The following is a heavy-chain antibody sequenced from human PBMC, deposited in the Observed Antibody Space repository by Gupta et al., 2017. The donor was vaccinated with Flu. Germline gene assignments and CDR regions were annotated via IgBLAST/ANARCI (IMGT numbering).Heavy chain of an antibody. D-gene: IGHD2-2*01. CDR2: IYYSGST. CDR1: GGSISSGTYY. J-gene: IGHJ4*02. V-gene: IGHV4-39*01. Sequence: QLQLQESGPGLVKPSETLSLTCTVSGGSISSGTYYWGWIRQPPGMRLEWIGSIYYSGSTYYNPSLKSRVTISVDTSKNQFSLKLSSVTAADTAVYYCARQDYCSSTSCYPFAYWGQGTLVTVSS. CDR3: ARQDYCSSTSCYPFAY.